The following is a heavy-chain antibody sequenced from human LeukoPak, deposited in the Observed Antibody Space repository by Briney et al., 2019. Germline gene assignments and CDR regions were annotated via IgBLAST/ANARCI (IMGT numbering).Heavy chain of an antibody. CDR3: ARDAIWYFDY. D-gene: IGHD2-21*01. J-gene: IGHJ4*02. Sequence: SETLSLTCTVSGGSISSYYWSWIRQPPGKGLEWIGYIYYSGSTNYNPSLKSRVTISVDTSKNQFSLKLSSVTAADTAVYYCARDAIWYFDYWGQGTLVTVSS. V-gene: IGHV4-59*01. CDR2: IYYSGST. CDR1: GGSISSYY.